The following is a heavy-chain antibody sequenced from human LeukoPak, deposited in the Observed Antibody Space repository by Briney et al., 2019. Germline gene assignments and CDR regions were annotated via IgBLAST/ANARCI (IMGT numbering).Heavy chain of an antibody. J-gene: IGHJ5*02. CDR2: ISYDGSNE. CDR3: AREMATITDNWFDP. CDR1: GFTFSSYG. Sequence: GRSLRLSCAASGFTFSSYGMHWVRQASAKGLDWVALISYDGSNEYYADSVKGRFTISRDNSKNTLYLQMNSLRAEDTAVYYCAREMATITDNWFDPWGQGTLVTVSS. D-gene: IGHD5-24*01. V-gene: IGHV3-30*19.